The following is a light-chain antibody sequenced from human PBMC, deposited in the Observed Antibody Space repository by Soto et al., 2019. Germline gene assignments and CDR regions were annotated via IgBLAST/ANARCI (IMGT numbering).Light chain of an antibody. CDR2: DAF. CDR3: QQRSNWPGT. Sequence: EIVLTQSPATLSLSPGERATLSCRASQSVSNYLAWYQQKPGQAPRLLIYDAFNRATGIPLRFSGSGSGTDFPLTISGLEPEDFAVYYCQQRSNWPGTFGQGTKVEIK. V-gene: IGKV3-11*01. CDR1: QSVSNY. J-gene: IGKJ1*01.